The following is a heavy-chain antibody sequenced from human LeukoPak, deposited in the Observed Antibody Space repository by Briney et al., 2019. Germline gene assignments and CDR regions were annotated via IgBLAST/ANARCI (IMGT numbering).Heavy chain of an antibody. CDR2: ISGSGGNT. V-gene: IGHV3-23*01. CDR1: GFTFSSYA. CDR3: AKVSWANYFDY. J-gene: IGHJ4*02. D-gene: IGHD6-13*01. Sequence: GGSLRLSCAASGFTFSSYAMSWVRQAPGKGLEWVSPISGSGGNTYHADSVRGRFTISRDNSKNTLYLQMNSLRAEDTAIYYCAKVSWANYFDYWGQGTLVTVSS.